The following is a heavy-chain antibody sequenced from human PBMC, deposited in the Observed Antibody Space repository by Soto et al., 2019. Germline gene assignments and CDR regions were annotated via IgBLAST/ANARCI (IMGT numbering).Heavy chain of an antibody. J-gene: IGHJ5*02. V-gene: IGHV3-23*01. CDR1: GFTFSDYA. Sequence: PGGSLRLSCAASGFTFSDYAMTWVRQAPGKGLDWVASISGSGFTPYYAASVKGRFTISRDNSKNVVYLQMNSLRVEDTAIYYCVNSDSTSAPWGQGSLVTVSS. CDR3: VNSDSTSAP. CDR2: ISGSGFTP. D-gene: IGHD6-13*01.